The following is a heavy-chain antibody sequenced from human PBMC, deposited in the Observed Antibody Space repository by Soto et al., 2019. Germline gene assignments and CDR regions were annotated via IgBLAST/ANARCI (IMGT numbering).Heavy chain of an antibody. Sequence: EVQLVESGGGLVQPGESLRLSCAASGFTFSSYWMHWIRQAPGKGLVWVSRVSSDGSSTVYANSVKGRLTISRDNAKNPLYLQMNSLSAEDTAVYYCAMGLHKYSSFFSWGQGTLVTVSS. D-gene: IGHD5-18*01. J-gene: IGHJ5*02. CDR2: VSSDGSST. CDR3: AMGLHKYSSFFS. CDR1: GFTFSSYW. V-gene: IGHV3-74*01.